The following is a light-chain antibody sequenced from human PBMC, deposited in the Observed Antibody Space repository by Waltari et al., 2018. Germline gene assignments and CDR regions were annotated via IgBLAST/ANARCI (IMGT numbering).Light chain of an antibody. V-gene: IGKV3-11*01. Sequence: EIVLIQSPGTLSLSPGERANLSCRASQSVSNMLAWYQQKPGQAPRLLIYDTSNRATGIPARFSGSGSGTDFTLTISSLEPEDFAVYYCQQRSNWPPTFGQGTKVEI. CDR3: QQRSNWPPT. CDR1: QSVSNM. J-gene: IGKJ1*01. CDR2: DTS.